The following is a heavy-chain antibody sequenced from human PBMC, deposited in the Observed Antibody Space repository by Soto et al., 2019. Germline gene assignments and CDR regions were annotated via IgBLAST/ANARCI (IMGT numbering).Heavy chain of an antibody. CDR1: GGSISSGDYY. V-gene: IGHV4-30-4*01. CDR2: IYYSGST. CDR3: ARVGRYCSSTSCRNWFDP. J-gene: IGHJ5*02. Sequence: PSETLSLTCTVSGGSISSGDYYWSWIRQPPGKGLEWIGYIYYSGSTYYNPSLKSRVTISVDTSKNQFSLKLSSVTAADTAVYYCARVGRYCSSTSCRNWFDPWGQGTLVTGSS. D-gene: IGHD2-2*01.